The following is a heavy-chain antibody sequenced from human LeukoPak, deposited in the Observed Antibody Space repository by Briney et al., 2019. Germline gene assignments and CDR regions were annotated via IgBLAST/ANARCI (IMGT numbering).Heavy chain of an antibody. CDR2: INHSGST. CDR1: GGSFSGYY. Sequence: SETLSLTCAVYGGSFSGYYWSWIRQPPGKGLEWIGEINHSGSTNYNPSLKSRVTISVDTSKNQFSLKLSSVAAADKAVYYCARVVVSPAARVYYYYYMDVWGKGTTVTVSS. D-gene: IGHD2-2*01. V-gene: IGHV4-34*01. CDR3: ARVVVSPAARVYYYYYMDV. J-gene: IGHJ6*03.